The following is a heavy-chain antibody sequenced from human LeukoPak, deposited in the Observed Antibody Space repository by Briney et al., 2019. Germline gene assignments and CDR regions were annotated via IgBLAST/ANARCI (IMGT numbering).Heavy chain of an antibody. D-gene: IGHD2-2*01. Sequence: GGSLRLSCAASGFTFSSYAMSWVRQAPGKGLEWVSAISGSGGSTYYADSVKGRFTISRDNSKNTLYLQMNSLRAEDTAVYYCAQGLSSTYYSYWGQGTLVTVSS. V-gene: IGHV3-23*01. CDR3: AQGLSSTYYSY. J-gene: IGHJ4*02. CDR2: ISGSGGST. CDR1: GFTFSSYA.